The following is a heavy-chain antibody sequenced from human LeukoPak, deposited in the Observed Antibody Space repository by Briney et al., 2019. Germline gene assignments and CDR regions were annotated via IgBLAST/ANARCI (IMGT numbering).Heavy chain of an antibody. CDR2: IYYSGST. Sequence: SETLSLTCTVSGGSISSSSYYWGWIRQPPGKGLEWIGSIYYSGSTNYNPSLKSRVTISVDTSKNQFSLKLSSVTAADTAVYYCARGSHFTDYWGQGTLVTVSS. CDR1: GGSISSSSYY. CDR3: ARGSHFTDY. J-gene: IGHJ4*02. V-gene: IGHV4-39*07. D-gene: IGHD3-3*02.